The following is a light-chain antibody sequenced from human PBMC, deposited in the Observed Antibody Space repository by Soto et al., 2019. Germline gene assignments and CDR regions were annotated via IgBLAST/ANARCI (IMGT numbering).Light chain of an antibody. CDR3: SSYTSSSTYV. Sequence: QSALTKPASVSGSPGQSITISCTGTSSDVGGYNYVSWYQQHPGKAPKLMIYDVSNRPSGVSNRFSGSKSGDTASLTISGLQAEDEADYYCSSYTSSSTYVFGTGTKLTGL. V-gene: IGLV2-14*01. CDR2: DVS. CDR1: SSDVGGYNY. J-gene: IGLJ1*01.